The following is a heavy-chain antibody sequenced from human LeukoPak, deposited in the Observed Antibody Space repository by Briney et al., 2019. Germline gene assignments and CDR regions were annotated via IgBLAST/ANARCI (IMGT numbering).Heavy chain of an antibody. CDR1: GFSFGSYG. V-gene: IGHV3-7*01. J-gene: IGHJ4*02. CDR2: IKQDGSEK. CDR3: ARSGDTAMVRTHFDY. Sequence: GGSLRLSCAASGFSFGSYGMNWVRQAPGKGLEWVANIKQDGSEKYYVDSVKGRFTISRDNAKNSLYLQMNSLRAEDTAMYYCARSGDTAMVRTHFDYWGQGTLVTVSS. D-gene: IGHD5-18*01.